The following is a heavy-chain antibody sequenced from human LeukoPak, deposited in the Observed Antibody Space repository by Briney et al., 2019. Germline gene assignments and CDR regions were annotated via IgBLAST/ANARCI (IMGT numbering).Heavy chain of an antibody. CDR2: ISAYNGNT. V-gene: IGHV1-18*01. D-gene: IGHD2-2*01. CDR3: ARVADIVVVPAAMPYDAFDI. Sequence: GASVKVSCKASGYTFTSYGISWVRQAPGQGLEWMGWISAYNGNTNYAQKLQGRVTMTTDTSTSTAYMELRSLRSDDTAVYYCARVADIVVVPAAMPYDAFDIWGQGTMVTVSS. J-gene: IGHJ3*02. CDR1: GYTFTSYG.